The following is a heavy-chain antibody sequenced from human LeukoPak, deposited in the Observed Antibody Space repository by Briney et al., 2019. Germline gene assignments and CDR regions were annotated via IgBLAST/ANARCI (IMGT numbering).Heavy chain of an antibody. D-gene: IGHD3-10*01. CDR1: GGTFSSYA. CDR3: ASGEPDYYYYYYMDV. Sequence: SVKVSCKASGGTFSSYAISWVRQAPGQGLEWMGGIIPIFGTANYAQKFQGRVTITADKSTSTAYMELSSLRSEDTAVYYCASGEPDYYYYYYMDVWGKGTTVTVSS. J-gene: IGHJ6*03. CDR2: IIPIFGTA. V-gene: IGHV1-69*06.